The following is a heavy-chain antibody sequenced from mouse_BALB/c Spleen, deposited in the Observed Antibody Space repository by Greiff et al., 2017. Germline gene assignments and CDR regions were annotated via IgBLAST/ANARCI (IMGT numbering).Heavy chain of an antibody. D-gene: IGHD1-1*01. CDR3: ARRYGSSSYYAMDY. V-gene: IGHV5-17*02. Sequence: LVESGGGLVQPGGSRKLSCAASGFTFSSFGMHWVRQAPEKGPEWVAYISSGSSTIYYADTVKGRFTISRDNPKNTLFLQMTSLRSEDTAMYYCARRYGSSSYYAMDYWGQGTSVTVSS. CDR2: ISSGSSTI. J-gene: IGHJ4*01. CDR1: GFTFSSFG.